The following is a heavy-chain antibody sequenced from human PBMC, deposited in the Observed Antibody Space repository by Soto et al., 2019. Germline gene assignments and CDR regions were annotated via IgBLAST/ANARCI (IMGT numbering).Heavy chain of an antibody. CDR3: AKEPYSSFVLGTFHY. CDR2: SSGSGGTT. Sequence: EVQLLESGGGLVQPGGSLRLSCAASGFTFKSYAMSWVRQPPGKGLERVSGSSGSGGTTYHADSVKGRFTISRDNSKNRLYXXXXXXXXXXXXXXYXAKEPYSSFVLGTFHYWGQGALVTVSS. V-gene: IGHV3-23*01. CDR1: GFTFKSYA. D-gene: IGHD6-19*01. J-gene: IGHJ4*02.